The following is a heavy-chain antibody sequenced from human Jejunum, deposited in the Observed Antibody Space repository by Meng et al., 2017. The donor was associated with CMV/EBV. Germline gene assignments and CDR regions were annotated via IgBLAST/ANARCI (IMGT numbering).Heavy chain of an antibody. D-gene: IGHD5-12*01. CDR1: VYTFTAYY. Sequence: KASVYTFTAYYWHWVRQAPGQGLEWMGWVYPPSGVTEYARRFQGRVTMTRDTSITTAYMELSRLTSDDTALYYCAAVTYSAYNDFDYWGQGTLVTVSS. CDR3: AAVTYSAYNDFDY. CDR2: VYPPSGVT. V-gene: IGHV1-2*02. J-gene: IGHJ4*02.